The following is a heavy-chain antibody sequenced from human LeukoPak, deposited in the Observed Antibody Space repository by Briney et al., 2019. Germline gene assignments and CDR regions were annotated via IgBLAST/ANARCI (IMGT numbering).Heavy chain of an antibody. CDR2: ISAYNGNT. Sequence: ASVKVSCKASSYTFTSYGISWVRQAPGQGLEWMGWISAYNGNTNYAQKLQGRVTMTTDTSTSTAYMELRSLRSDDTAVYYCARENDYYDSSGYYPDAFDIWGQGTMVTVSS. D-gene: IGHD3-22*01. CDR3: ARENDYYDSSGYYPDAFDI. CDR1: SYTFTSYG. V-gene: IGHV1-18*01. J-gene: IGHJ3*02.